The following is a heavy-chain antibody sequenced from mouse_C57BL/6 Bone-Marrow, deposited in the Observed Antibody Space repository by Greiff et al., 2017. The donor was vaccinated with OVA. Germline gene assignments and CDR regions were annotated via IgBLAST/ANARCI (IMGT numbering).Heavy chain of an antibody. CDR3: ARDPLLYYYGSRAWFAY. CDR2: ISDGGSYT. D-gene: IGHD1-1*01. CDR1: GFTFSSYA. J-gene: IGHJ3*01. Sequence: EVQRVESGGGLVKPGGSLKLSCAASGFTFSSYAMSWVRQTPEKRLEWVATISDGGSYTYYPDNVKGRFTISRDNAKNNLYLQMSHLKSEDTAMYYCARDPLLYYYGSRAWFAYWGQGTLVTVSA. V-gene: IGHV5-4*01.